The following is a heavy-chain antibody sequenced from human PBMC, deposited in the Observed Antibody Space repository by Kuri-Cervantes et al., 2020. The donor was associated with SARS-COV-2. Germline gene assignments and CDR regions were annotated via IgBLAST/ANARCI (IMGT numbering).Heavy chain of an antibody. D-gene: IGHD1-26*01. CDR3: AIGGGPGSYIPLDY. J-gene: IGHJ4*02. Sequence: GESLKISCAASGFTFSSYGMHWVRQAPGKGLEWVAVISYDGSNKYYEDSVKGRFTISRDNSKNTLYLQMNSLRAEDTAVYYCAIGGGPGSYIPLDYWGQGTLVTVSS. CDR1: GFTFSSYG. V-gene: IGHV3-30*03. CDR2: ISYDGSNK.